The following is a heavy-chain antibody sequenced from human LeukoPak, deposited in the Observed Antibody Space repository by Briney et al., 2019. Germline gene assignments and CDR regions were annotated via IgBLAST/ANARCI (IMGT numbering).Heavy chain of an antibody. V-gene: IGHV3-23*01. J-gene: IGHJ5*01. Sequence: PGGSLRLSCAASGFXFSSHAISWVLQAPGKGLEWVASISGSGEITYYAGPVKGRFTISRDNSKNTMYLQMNSLRAEDTAIYYCAKDLHDYGNYVGWFDSWGQGTLVTVSS. CDR1: GFXFSSHA. CDR3: AKDLHDYGNYVGWFDS. D-gene: IGHD4-11*01. CDR2: ISGSGEIT.